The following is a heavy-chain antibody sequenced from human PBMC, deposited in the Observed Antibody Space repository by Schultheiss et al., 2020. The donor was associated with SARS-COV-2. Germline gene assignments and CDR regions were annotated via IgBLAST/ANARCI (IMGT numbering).Heavy chain of an antibody. D-gene: IGHD5-24*01. Sequence: SETLSLTCAVYGGSFSGYYWSWIRQPPGKGLEWIGEINHSGSTYYNPSLKSRVTISLDTSKNQFSLNLTAVTAADTAVYFCARQIKVGSYYNSATLSFIWGRGALVTVSS. CDR2: INHSGST. V-gene: IGHV4-34*01. CDR1: GGSFSGYY. J-gene: IGHJ4*02. CDR3: ARQIKVGSYYNSATLSFI.